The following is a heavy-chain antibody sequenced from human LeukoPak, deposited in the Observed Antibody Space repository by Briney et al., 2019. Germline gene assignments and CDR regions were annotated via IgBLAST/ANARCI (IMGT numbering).Heavy chain of an antibody. V-gene: IGHV3-7*01. CDR3: ARDKGVVGTLAP. D-gene: IGHD1-26*01. Sequence: GGSLTLSCAASGFMFSSYWMSWVRQPPEKGLEWVANIKEDGSEKYYVDSVKGRFTISRDNAKTSLYLQMHSLRAEDTAIYYCARDKGVVGTLAPWGEGTLVTLSS. CDR1: GFMFSSYW. CDR2: IKEDGSEK. J-gene: IGHJ5*02.